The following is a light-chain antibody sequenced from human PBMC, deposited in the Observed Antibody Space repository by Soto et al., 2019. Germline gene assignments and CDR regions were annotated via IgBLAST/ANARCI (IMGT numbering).Light chain of an antibody. J-gene: IGLJ1*01. CDR3: SSYTTSSTRV. CDR2: EVT. CDR1: SSDVGIYNY. Sequence: QSALTPPASVSGSPGQSIAISCTGSSSDVGIYNYVSWYQQHPGKVPKLIIYEVTNRPSGVSNRFSGSKSGNTASLTISGLQAEDEADYYCSSYTTSSTRVFGTGTKLTVL. V-gene: IGLV2-14*01.